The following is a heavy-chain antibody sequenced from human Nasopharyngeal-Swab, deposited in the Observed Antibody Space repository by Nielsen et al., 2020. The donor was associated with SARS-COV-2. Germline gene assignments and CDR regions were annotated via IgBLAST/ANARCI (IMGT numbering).Heavy chain of an antibody. D-gene: IGHD5-12*01. V-gene: IGHV3-21*01. J-gene: IGHJ6*02. Sequence: GGSLRLSCAASGFTFNNAWMIWVRQAPGKGLEWVSSISSSSSYIYYADSVKGRFTISRDNTKNSLYLQMNSLRAEDTAVYYCARASGYDFGYYYGMDVWGQGTTVTVSS. CDR3: ARASGYDFGYYYGMDV. CDR1: GFTFNNAW. CDR2: ISSSSSYI.